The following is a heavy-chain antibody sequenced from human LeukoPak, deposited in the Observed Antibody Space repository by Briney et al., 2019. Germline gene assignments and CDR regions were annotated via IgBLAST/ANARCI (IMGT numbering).Heavy chain of an antibody. D-gene: IGHD6-19*01. Sequence: PSETLSLTCTVSGGSISSYYWSWIRQPPGKGLEWIGYIYYSGSTNYNPSLKSRVTISVDTSKNQFSLKLSSVTAADTAVYYCARWPHDSGWHDENGYWGQGTLVTVSS. V-gene: IGHV4-59*08. CDR2: IYYSGST. J-gene: IGHJ4*02. CDR3: ARWPHDSGWHDENGY. CDR1: GGSISSYY.